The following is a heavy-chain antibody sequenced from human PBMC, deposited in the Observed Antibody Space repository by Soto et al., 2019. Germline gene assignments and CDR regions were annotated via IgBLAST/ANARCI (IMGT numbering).Heavy chain of an antibody. CDR1: GYTFTSYY. V-gene: IGHV1-46*01. Sequence: ASVKVSGKASGYTFTSYYMHWVRHAPGPGLEWMGIINPSGGSTSYAQKFQGRVTMTRDTSTSTVYMELSSLRSEDTAVYYCARDLKPPYYYDSSGPLGYWGQGTLVTVSS. CDR2: INPSGGST. J-gene: IGHJ4*02. CDR3: ARDLKPPYYYDSSGPLGY. D-gene: IGHD3-22*01.